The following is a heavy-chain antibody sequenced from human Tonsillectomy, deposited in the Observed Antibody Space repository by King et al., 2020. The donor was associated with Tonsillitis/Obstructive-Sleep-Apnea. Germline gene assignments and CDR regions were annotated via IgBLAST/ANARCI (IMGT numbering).Heavy chain of an antibody. Sequence: QLVQSGGGLVKPGGSLRLSCAASGFTFSNAWMSWVRQAPGKGLEWVGRIKTKTDGGTTDYAAPVKGRFTISRDDSKNTLYLQMNSLKTEDTAIYDCTTDAQTGGYSTWGQGTLVTVSS. V-gene: IGHV3-15*01. CDR3: TTDAQTGGYST. J-gene: IGHJ5*02. D-gene: IGHD3-22*01. CDR2: IKTKTDGGTT. CDR1: GFTFSNAW.